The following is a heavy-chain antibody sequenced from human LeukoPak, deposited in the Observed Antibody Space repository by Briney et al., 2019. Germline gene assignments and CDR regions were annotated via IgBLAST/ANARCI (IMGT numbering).Heavy chain of an antibody. V-gene: IGHV1-2*02. Sequence: GASVKVSCKPSGYTFTGYYMHWVRQAPGQGLEWMGWINPNSGGTNYAQKFQGRVTMTRDTSISTAYMDLIRLTSDDAAVYYCVRTYCTTTSCGDLAYWGQGTLVTVSS. J-gene: IGHJ4*02. CDR1: GYTFTGYY. CDR3: VRTYCTTTSCGDLAY. D-gene: IGHD2-8*01. CDR2: INPNSGGT.